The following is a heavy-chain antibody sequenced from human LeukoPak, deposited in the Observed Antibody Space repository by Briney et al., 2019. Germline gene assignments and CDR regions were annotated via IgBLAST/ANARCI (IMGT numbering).Heavy chain of an antibody. CDR3: VRPNGPTPFDY. Sequence: GGSLSLSCAASGFTFSSYEMNWVRQAPVQGMEWVSYISSNGSTIYYADSVKCRFTISRDNAKNSLYLQSNCLRAEDTAVYFCVRPNGPTPFDYWGQGTLVTVSS. J-gene: IGHJ4*02. CDR1: GFTFSSYE. CDR2: ISSNGSTI. V-gene: IGHV3-48*03.